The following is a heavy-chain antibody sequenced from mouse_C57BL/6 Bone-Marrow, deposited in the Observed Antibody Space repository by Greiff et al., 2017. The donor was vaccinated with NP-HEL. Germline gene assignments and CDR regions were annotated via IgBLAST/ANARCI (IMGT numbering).Heavy chain of an antibody. CDR3: ASYDYDKAMDY. CDR1: GYSITSGYY. J-gene: IGHJ4*01. V-gene: IGHV3-6*01. D-gene: IGHD2-4*01. Sequence: EVKLMESGPGLVKPSQSLSLTCSVTGYSITSGYYWNWIRQFPGNKLEWMGYISYDGSNNYNPSLKNRISITRDTSKNQFFLKLNSVTTEDTATYYCASYDYDKAMDYWGQGTSVTVSS. CDR2: ISYDGSN.